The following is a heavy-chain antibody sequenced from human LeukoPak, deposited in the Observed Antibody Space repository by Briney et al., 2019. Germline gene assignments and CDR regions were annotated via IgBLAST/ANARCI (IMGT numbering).Heavy chain of an antibody. D-gene: IGHD6-13*01. CDR3: ARHLLYSSTWFDAFDI. Sequence: GSLRLSCAASGFTFSDHYMEWVRQPPGKGLEWIGSIYYSGSTYYNPSLKSRVTISVDTSKNQFSLKLSSVTAADTTVYYCARHLLYSSTWFDAFDIWGQGTIVAVSS. CDR1: GFTFSDHY. CDR2: IYYSGST. V-gene: IGHV4-39*01. J-gene: IGHJ3*02.